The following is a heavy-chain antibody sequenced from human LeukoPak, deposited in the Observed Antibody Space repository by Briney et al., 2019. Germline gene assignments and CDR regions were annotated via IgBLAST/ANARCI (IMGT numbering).Heavy chain of an antibody. CDR3: ARLDRYCTNGVCYPDY. V-gene: IGHV6-1*01. CDR2: TYYRSKWYN. J-gene: IGHJ4*02. D-gene: IGHD2-8*01. Sequence: SQTLSLTCAISGDSVSSNSAAWNWIRQSPSRGLEWLGRTYYRSKWYNDYAVSVKSRITINPVTSKNQFSLQLNSVTPEDTAVYYCARLDRYCTNGVCYPDYWGQGTLVTVSS. CDR1: GDSVSSNSAA.